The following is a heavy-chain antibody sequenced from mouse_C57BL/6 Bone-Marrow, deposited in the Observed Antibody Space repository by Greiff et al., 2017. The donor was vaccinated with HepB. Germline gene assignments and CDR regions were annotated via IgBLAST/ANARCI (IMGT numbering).Heavy chain of an antibody. Sequence: VQLQQPGAELVRPGSSVKLSCKASGYTFTSYWMHWVKQRPIQGLEWIGNIDPSDSETHYNQKFKDKATLTVDKSSSTAYMQLSSLTSEDSAVYYCARAEYYGRFAYGGQGTLVTVSA. CDR3: ARAEYYGRFAY. CDR2: IDPSDSET. V-gene: IGHV1-52*01. J-gene: IGHJ3*01. D-gene: IGHD2-1*01. CDR1: GYTFTSYW.